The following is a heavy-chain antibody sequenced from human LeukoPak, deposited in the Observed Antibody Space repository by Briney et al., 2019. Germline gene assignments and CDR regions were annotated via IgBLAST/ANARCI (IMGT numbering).Heavy chain of an antibody. J-gene: IGHJ4*02. V-gene: IGHV3-66*01. Sequence: GGSLRLSCAASGFTVSSNYMSWVRQAPGKGLEWVSVIYSGGSTYYADSVKGRFTISRDNSKNTLYLQMNSLRVDDTAVYYCARRDIVVVVSASDYWGQGTLVTVSS. D-gene: IGHD2-15*01. CDR3: ARRDIVVVVSASDY. CDR2: IYSGGST. CDR1: GFTVSSNY.